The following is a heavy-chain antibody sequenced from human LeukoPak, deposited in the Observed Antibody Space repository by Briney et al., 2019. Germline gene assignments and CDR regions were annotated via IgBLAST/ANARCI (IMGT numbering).Heavy chain of an antibody. CDR2: IYPGDSDT. Sequence: GESLKISCKGSGYSFTSYWIGWVRQMPGKGLEWMGIIYPGDSDTRYSPSFQGQVTISADKSISTAYLQWSSLKASDTAMYYCARLQKGVAGTNWYFDLWGRGTLVTVSS. V-gene: IGHV5-51*01. J-gene: IGHJ2*01. CDR3: ARLQKGVAGTNWYFDL. D-gene: IGHD6-19*01. CDR1: GYSFTSYW.